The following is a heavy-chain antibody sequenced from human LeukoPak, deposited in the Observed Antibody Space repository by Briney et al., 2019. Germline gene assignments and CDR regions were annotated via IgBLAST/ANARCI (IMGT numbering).Heavy chain of an antibody. V-gene: IGHV4-59*01. CDR1: GGSISSYY. Sequence: SETLSLTCTVSGGSISSYYWSWIRQPPGKGLEWIGYIYYSGSTNYNPSLQSRVTISVDTSKNQFSLKLSSVTAADTAVYYCARAAAGTREVDYWGQGTLVTVSS. CDR3: ARAAAGTREVDY. D-gene: IGHD6-13*01. J-gene: IGHJ4*02. CDR2: IYYSGST.